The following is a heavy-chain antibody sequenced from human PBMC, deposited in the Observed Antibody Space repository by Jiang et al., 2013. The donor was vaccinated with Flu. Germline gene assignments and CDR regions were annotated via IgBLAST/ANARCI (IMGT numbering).Heavy chain of an antibody. D-gene: IGHD4-17*01. CDR2: IYSGGNT. J-gene: IGHJ4*02. Sequence: QLVESGGGLVQPGGSLRLSCAASGFTVSNNYMNWVRQAPGKGLEWVSSIYSGGNTYYADSVKGRFTISRDNSENTLYLQMNSLRAEDTAVYYCARDGNGDYHFDFWGQGTLVSVSP. CDR3: ARDGNGDYHFDF. V-gene: IGHV3-66*01. CDR1: GFTVSNNY.